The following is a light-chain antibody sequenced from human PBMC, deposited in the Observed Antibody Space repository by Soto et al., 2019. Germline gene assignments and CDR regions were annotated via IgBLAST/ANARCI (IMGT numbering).Light chain of an antibody. CDR1: QSVSSNY. Sequence: EIVLTQSPGTLSLSPGERATLSCRASQSVSSNYLAWYQQKPGQAPSLLIYDASSRATGIPDRFSGSGSGTDXXLXISRLEPEDFAMYYCQQYGSSAPITFGQGTRLEIE. J-gene: IGKJ5*01. CDR2: DAS. V-gene: IGKV3-20*01. CDR3: QQYGSSAPIT.